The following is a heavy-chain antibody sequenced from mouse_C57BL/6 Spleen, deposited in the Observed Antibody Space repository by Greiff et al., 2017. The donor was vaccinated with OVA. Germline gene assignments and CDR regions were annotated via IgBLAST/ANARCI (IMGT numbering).Heavy chain of an antibody. D-gene: IGHD2-3*01. V-gene: IGHV5-6*01. J-gene: IGHJ3*01. CDR1: GFTFSSYG. CDR2: ISSGGSYT. Sequence: EVKVVESGGDLVKPGGSLKLSCAASGFTFSSYGMSWVRQTPDKRLEWVATISSGGSYTYYPDSVKGRFTISRDNAKNTLYLQMSSLKSEDTAMYYCASLDGYPLAYWGQGTLVTVSA. CDR3: ASLDGYPLAY.